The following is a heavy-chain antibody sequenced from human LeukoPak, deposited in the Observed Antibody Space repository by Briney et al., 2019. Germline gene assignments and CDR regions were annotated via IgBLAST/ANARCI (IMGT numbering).Heavy chain of an antibody. CDR3: ASLGYMSSIVGATTGDV. D-gene: IGHD1-26*01. V-gene: IGHV1-69*05. Sequence: ASVKVSCKASGGTFSSYAISWVRQAPGQGLEWMGGIIPIFGTANYAQKFQGRVTITTDESTSTAYMELRSLRSDDTAVYYCASLGYMSSIVGATTGDVWGQGTTVTVSS. J-gene: IGHJ6*02. CDR2: IIPIFGTA. CDR1: GGTFSSYA.